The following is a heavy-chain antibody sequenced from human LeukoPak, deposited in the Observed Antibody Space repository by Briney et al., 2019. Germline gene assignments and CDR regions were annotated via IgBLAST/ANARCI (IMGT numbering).Heavy chain of an antibody. J-gene: IGHJ4*02. Sequence: GGSLRPSCAASGFTFSSYGMHWVRQAPGKGLEWVAVISYDGSNKYYADSVKGRFTISRDNSKNTLYLQMNSLRAEDTAVYYCAFGEFDYWGQGTLVTVSS. D-gene: IGHD3-10*01. CDR3: AFGEFDY. V-gene: IGHV3-30*03. CDR1: GFTFSSYG. CDR2: ISYDGSNK.